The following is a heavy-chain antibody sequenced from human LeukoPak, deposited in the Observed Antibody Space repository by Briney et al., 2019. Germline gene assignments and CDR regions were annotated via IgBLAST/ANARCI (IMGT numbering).Heavy chain of an antibody. J-gene: IGHJ4*02. CDR2: IYTSGST. V-gene: IGHV4-61*02. CDR1: GGSISSGSYY. Sequence: SQTLSLTCTVSGGSISSGSYYWSWIRQPAGKGLEWIGRIYTSGSTKYNPSLKRRVTISVDTSKNQFSLKLSSVTAADTAVYYCARVRGYYDSSGYYSISFDYWGQGTLVTVSS. CDR3: ARVRGYYDSSGYYSISFDY. D-gene: IGHD3-22*01.